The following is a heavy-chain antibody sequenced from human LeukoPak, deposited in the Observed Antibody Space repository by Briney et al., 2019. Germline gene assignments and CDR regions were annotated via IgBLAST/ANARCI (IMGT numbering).Heavy chain of an antibody. V-gene: IGHV4-39*01. J-gene: IGHJ4*02. CDR1: GGSISSSSYY. CDR3: ARRDNYDYVWGSYHPDY. Sequence: SETLSLTCTVSGGSISSSSYYWGWIRQPPGKGLEWIGSIYYSGSTYYSPSLKSRVTISVDTSKNQFSLKLSSVTAVDTAVYYCARRDNYDYVWGSYHPDYWGQGTLVTVSS. CDR2: IYYSGST. D-gene: IGHD3-16*02.